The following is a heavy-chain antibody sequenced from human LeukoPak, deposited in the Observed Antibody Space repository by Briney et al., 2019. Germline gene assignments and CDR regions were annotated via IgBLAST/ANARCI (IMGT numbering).Heavy chain of an antibody. CDR3: ARDRYNEYFHY. CDR2: ISSSAITI. V-gene: IGHV3-48*03. J-gene: IGHJ1*01. Sequence: GGSLRLSCAASGFTFNNYEMNWIRQAPGKGLEWVSYISSSAITIYYADSVKGRFTISGDNAKNSLYLQMNSLRVEDTAVYYCARDRYNEYFHYWGQGTLVTVSS. CDR1: GFTFNNYE. D-gene: IGHD3-9*01.